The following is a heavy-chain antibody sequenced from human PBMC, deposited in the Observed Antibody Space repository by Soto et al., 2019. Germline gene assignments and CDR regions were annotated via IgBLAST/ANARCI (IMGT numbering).Heavy chain of an antibody. CDR3: ARGDGGWRKYFDL. CDR1: GFTFSSYW. J-gene: IGHJ2*01. Sequence: GGSLRLSCAASGFTFSSYWMHWVRQAPGKGLVWVSRINSDGSSTSYADSVKGRFTISRDNAKNTLYLQMNSLRAEDTAVYYCARGDGGWRKYFDLWGRGTLVTVSS. D-gene: IGHD3-16*01. CDR2: INSDGSST. V-gene: IGHV3-74*01.